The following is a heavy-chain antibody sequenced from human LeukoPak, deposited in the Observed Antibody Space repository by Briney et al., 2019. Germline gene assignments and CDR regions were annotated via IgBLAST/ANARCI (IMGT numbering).Heavy chain of an antibody. CDR3: EKIDLGCSSTSCPPNAEYFQH. V-gene: IGHV3-23*01. J-gene: IGHJ1*01. D-gene: IGHD2-2*01. Sequence: PGGSLRLSCAASGFTFSSYAMSWVRQAPGKGLEWVSAISGSGGSTYYADSVKGRFTISRDNSKNTLYLQMNSLRAEDTAVYYCEKIDLGCSSTSCPPNAEYFQHWGQGTLVTVSS. CDR2: ISGSGGST. CDR1: GFTFSSYA.